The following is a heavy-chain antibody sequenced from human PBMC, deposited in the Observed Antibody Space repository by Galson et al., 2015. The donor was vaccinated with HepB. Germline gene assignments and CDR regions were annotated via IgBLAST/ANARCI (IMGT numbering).Heavy chain of an antibody. V-gene: IGHV3-11*06. D-gene: IGHD5-18*01. CDR2: ISSSSIYI. CDR3: ARFRGADTAMPYFDY. CDR1: GSTFSDYY. Sequence: SLRLSCAASGSTFSDYYMSWIRRAPGKGLEWISSISSSSIYIDYAESVKGRFTTSRDNAKNSLYLQMNSLRAEDTAVYYCARFRGADTAMPYFDYWGQGTVVTVSS. J-gene: IGHJ4*02.